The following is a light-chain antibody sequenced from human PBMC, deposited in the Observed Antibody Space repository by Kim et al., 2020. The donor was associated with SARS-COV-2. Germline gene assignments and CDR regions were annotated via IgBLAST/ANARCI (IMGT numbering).Light chain of an antibody. V-gene: IGKV3-20*01. CDR2: GAS. J-gene: IGKJ4*01. CDR1: QSVSSSY. CDR3: QQYGSSPPLT. Sequence: PGERATLSCRASQSVSSSYLAWYQQKPGQAPRLLIYGASSRATGIPDRFSGSGSGTDFTLTISRLEPEDFAVYYCQQYGSSPPLTFGGGTKLEI.